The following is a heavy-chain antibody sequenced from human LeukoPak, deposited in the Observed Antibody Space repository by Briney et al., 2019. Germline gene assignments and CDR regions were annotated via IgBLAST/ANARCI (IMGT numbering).Heavy chain of an antibody. J-gene: IGHJ4*02. CDR2: IKQDGSEK. CDR3: ARGTFIAAPSFDY. D-gene: IGHD6-25*01. V-gene: IGHV3-7*01. CDR1: GFTFSSHW. Sequence: GGSLRLSCAASGFTFSSHWMSWARHAPGKGREWVANIKQDGSEKYYVASVKGRFTISRDNAKNSLYLQMNSLRAEDTAVYYCARGTFIAAPSFDYWGQGTLVTVSS.